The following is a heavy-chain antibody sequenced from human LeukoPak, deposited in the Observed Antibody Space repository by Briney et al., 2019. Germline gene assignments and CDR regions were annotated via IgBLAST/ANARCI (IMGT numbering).Heavy chain of an antibody. CDR3: AREYYDILTGRIYYYYGMDV. CDR1: GYTFTSYD. V-gene: IGHV1-8*01. CDR2: MNPNTGNT. D-gene: IGHD3-9*01. Sequence: ASVKVSCKAFGYTFTSYDIDWVRQAPGQGLDWMGWMNPNTGNTDYAQTCQGRVTMTRNTSISTAYMELSSLRSEDTAVYYCAREYYDILTGRIYYYYGMDVWGQGTTVTVSS. J-gene: IGHJ6*02.